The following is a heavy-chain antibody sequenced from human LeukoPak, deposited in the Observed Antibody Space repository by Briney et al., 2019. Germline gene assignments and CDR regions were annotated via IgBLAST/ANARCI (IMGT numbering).Heavy chain of an antibody. V-gene: IGHV4-61*02. CDR2: IYTSGST. CDR1: GGSISSGSYY. CDR3: ARRPILRYFDWHFDY. D-gene: IGHD3-9*01. J-gene: IGHJ4*02. Sequence: PSQTLSLTCTVSGGSISSGSYYWSWIRQPAGKGLEWIGRIYTSGSTNYNPSLKSRVTISVDTSKNQFSLKLSSVTAADTAVYYCARRPILRYFDWHFDYWGQGTLVTVSS.